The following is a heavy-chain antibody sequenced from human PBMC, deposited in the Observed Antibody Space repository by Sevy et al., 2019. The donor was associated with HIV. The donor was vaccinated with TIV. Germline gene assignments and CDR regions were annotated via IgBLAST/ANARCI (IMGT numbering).Heavy chain of an antibody. CDR3: AKEWLDSSGYYYVESYFDY. Sequence: GSPRLSCAASGFTFSSYAMSWVRQAPGKGLEWVSAISGSGGSTYYADSVKGRFTISRDNSKNTLYLQMNSLRAEDTAVYYCAKEWLDSSGYYYVESYFDYWGQGTLVTVSS. V-gene: IGHV3-23*01. CDR2: ISGSGGST. J-gene: IGHJ4*02. CDR1: GFTFSSYA. D-gene: IGHD3-22*01.